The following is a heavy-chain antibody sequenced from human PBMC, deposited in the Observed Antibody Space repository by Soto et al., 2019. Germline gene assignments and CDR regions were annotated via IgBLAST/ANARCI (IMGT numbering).Heavy chain of an antibody. J-gene: IGHJ5*02. D-gene: IGHD3-9*01. CDR2: ILGTGDRV. CDR3: ARYFNTGSISSYVS. V-gene: IGHV3-23*01. Sequence: PGGSLRLSCATSGFTFNTYGMAWVRQAPGKGLAWVSAILGTGDRVSYVDSVKGRFTTSRDNSKNTLYLQMNSLRADDTAIYYCARYFNTGSISSYVSWGQGTLVTVSS. CDR1: GFTFNTYG.